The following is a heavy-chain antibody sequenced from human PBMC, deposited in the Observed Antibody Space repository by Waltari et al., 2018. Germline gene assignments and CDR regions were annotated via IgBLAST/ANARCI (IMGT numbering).Heavy chain of an antibody. CDR1: GFTFSNFP. V-gene: IGHV3-64*02. J-gene: IGHJ4*02. Sequence: EVQLVESGEGLVQPGGSLRLSCAASGFTFSNFPMHWVRQAPGKRLEYVSGISSNGGSTYHADSVKGRFTISRDNSKNTLYLQMDRLRPEDMAVYYCTRGDFDYWGQGALVTVSS. CDR2: ISSNGGST. CDR3: TRGDFDY.